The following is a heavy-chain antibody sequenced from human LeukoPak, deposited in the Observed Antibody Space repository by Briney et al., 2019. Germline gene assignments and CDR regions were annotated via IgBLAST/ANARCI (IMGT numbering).Heavy chain of an antibody. J-gene: IGHJ6*03. CDR3: ARVPRSYYYYYYMDV. V-gene: IGHV4-59*01. CDR2: IYYSGSS. Sequence: SETLSLTCNVSGGSINSYHWSWIRQPPGRGLEWIGYIYYSGSSNYNPSLKSRVTISVDTSKNQFSLKLSSVTAADTAVYYCARVPRSYYYYYYMDVWGKGTTVTVSS. CDR1: GGSINSYH.